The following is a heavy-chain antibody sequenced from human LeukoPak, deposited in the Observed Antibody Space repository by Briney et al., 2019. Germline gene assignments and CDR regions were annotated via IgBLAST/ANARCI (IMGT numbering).Heavy chain of an antibody. CDR3: ATNREVGAFDI. V-gene: IGHV3-7*01. D-gene: IGHD2-2*01. Sequence: GGSLRLSCAASGFTFSTYWMGWVRQAPGKGLEWVANIKQDGSEKYYVDSVKGRFTISRDNAKNSLYLQMNSLRAEDTAVYYCATNREVGAFDIWGQGTMVTVSS. J-gene: IGHJ3*02. CDR1: GFTFSTYW. CDR2: IKQDGSEK.